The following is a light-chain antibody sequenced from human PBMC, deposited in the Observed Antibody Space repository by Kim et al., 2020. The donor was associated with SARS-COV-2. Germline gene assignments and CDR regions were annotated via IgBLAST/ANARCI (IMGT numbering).Light chain of an antibody. CDR2: GNS. V-gene: IGLV1-40*01. J-gene: IGLJ2*01. CDR1: SSNIGAGYD. CDR3: QSYDSSLSGSV. Sequence: QSVLTQPPSVSGAPGQGVTISCTGSSSNIGAGYDVHWYQQLPGTAPKLLIYGNSNRPSGVPDRFSGSKSGTSASLAITVLQAEDEADYYCQSYDSSLSGSVFGGGTQLTVL.